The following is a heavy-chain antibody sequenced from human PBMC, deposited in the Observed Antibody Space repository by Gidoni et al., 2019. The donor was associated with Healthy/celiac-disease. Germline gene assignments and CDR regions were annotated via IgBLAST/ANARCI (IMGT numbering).Heavy chain of an antibody. D-gene: IGHD5-12*01. CDR3: AKPLRDGYNPNDY. CDR2: RAYDGSNK. CDR1: GFTFSTYG. J-gene: IGHJ4*02. Sequence: VQLVESGGGVVQPGRSLSLSCAASGFTFSTYGMHWVRRAPGKGLEWVAVRAYDGSNKYYADSVKGRFTSSRDNSKNTLYLQMNSLRAEDTAVYYCAKPLRDGYNPNDYWGQGTLVTVSS. V-gene: IGHV3-30*18.